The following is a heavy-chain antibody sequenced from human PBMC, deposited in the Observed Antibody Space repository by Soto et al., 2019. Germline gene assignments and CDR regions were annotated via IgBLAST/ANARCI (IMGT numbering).Heavy chain of an antibody. V-gene: IGHV3-48*01. CDR3: ASGAYSGYDYHYYYYMDV. Sequence: GGSLRLSCAASGFTFSSYSMNWVRQAPGKELEWVSYISSSSSTIYYADSVKGRFTISRDNAKNSLYLQMNSLRAEDTAVYYCASGAYSGYDYHYYYYMDVWGKGTTVTVSS. D-gene: IGHD5-12*01. CDR2: ISSSSSTI. CDR1: GFTFSSYS. J-gene: IGHJ6*03.